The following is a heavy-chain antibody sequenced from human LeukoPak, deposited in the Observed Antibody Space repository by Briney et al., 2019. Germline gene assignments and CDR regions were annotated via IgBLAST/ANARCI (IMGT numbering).Heavy chain of an antibody. CDR2: MNPNSGNT. Sequence: VASVKVSCKASGGTFSSYAISWVRQATGQGLEWMGWMNPNSGNTGYAQKFQGRVTMTRNTSISTAYMELSSLRSEDTAVYYCARGNTIFGVYYYYGMDVWGQGTTVTVSS. J-gene: IGHJ6*02. V-gene: IGHV1-8*02. D-gene: IGHD3-3*01. CDR1: GGTFSSYA. CDR3: ARGNTIFGVYYYYGMDV.